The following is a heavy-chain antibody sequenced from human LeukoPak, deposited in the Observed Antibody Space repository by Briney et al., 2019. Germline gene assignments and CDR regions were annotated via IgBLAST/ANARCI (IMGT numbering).Heavy chain of an antibody. CDR3: AKDYSPRGIFGVVRPSFFDY. CDR1: GFTFSTYA. D-gene: IGHD3-3*01. J-gene: IGHJ4*02. V-gene: IGHV3-23*01. CDR2: IGGGADYT. Sequence: AGGSLRLSCAASGFTFSTYAIAWVRQAPGQGLEWVSAIGGGADYTFYADSVTGRFTISRDNSKNTLYLQMNSLRAEDTAVYYCAKDYSPRGIFGVVRPSFFDYWGQGTLVTVSS.